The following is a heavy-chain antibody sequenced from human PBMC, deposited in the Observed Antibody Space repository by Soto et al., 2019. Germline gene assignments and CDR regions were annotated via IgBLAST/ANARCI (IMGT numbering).Heavy chain of an antibody. CDR2: IWCNGSNK. J-gene: IGHJ6*03. Sequence: GGSLRLSCAASGFTFSSYGMHWVRQAPGKGLEWVADIWCNGSNKYYADSVKGRFTVSRDNARNSLYLQMNSLRAEDTAVYYCARDLSWGSNWYYYMDVWGKGTTVTVSS. D-gene: IGHD7-27*01. V-gene: IGHV3-33*01. CDR3: ARDLSWGSNWYYYMDV. CDR1: GFTFSSYG.